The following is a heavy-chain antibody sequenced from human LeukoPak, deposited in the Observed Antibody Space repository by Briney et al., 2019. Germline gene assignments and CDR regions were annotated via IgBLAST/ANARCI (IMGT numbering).Heavy chain of an antibody. CDR1: GYTFTSYG. CDR2: ISTYNGHT. J-gene: IGHJ3*02. CDR3: ARGGRWELPRPYAFDI. Sequence: ASVKVSCKASGYTFTSYGISWLRQAPGQGLEWMGWISTYNGHTNYAQKLQGRVAMTTDTSTSTAYMELRNLRSDDTAVYYCARGGRWELPRPYAFDIWGQGTMVTVSS. V-gene: IGHV1-18*01. D-gene: IGHD1-26*01.